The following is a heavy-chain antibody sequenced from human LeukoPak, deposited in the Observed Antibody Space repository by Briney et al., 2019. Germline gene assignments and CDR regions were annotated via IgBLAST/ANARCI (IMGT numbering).Heavy chain of an antibody. J-gene: IGHJ4*02. D-gene: IGHD2-15*01. CDR3: ARARASLYYFDY. CDR2: ISAYNGNT. CDR1: GYTFTSYG. Sequence: ASVNVSCKASGYTFTSYGISWVRQAPGQGLEWMGWISAYNGNTNYAQKLQGRVTMTTDTSTSTAYMELRSLRSDDTAVYYCARARASLYYFDYWGQGTLVTVSS. V-gene: IGHV1-18*01.